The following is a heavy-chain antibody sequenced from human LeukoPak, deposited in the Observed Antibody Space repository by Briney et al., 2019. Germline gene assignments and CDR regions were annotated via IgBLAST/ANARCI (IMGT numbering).Heavy chain of an antibody. V-gene: IGHV4-39*01. D-gene: IGHD6-6*01. Sequence: PSETLSLTCPVSGGSISSSSYYWGWIRQPPGKGLEWIGSIYYSGSTYYNPSLKSRVTISVDTSKNQFSLKLSSVTAADTAVYYCARYEGSSGVYWGQGTLVTVSS. CDR3: ARYEGSSGVY. J-gene: IGHJ4*02. CDR1: GGSISSSSYY. CDR2: IYYSGST.